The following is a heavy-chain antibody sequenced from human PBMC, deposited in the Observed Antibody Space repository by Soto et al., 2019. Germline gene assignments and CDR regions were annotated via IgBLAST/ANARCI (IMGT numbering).Heavy chain of an antibody. CDR1: GGSFSGYY. V-gene: IGHV4-34*01. CDR2: INHSGST. Sequence: KPSETLSLTCAVYGGSFSGYYWSWIRQPPGKGLEWIGEINHSGSTNYNPSLKSRVTISVDTSKNQFSLKLSSVTAADTAVYFCSKQLAHNWFDPWGQGTLVTVSS. D-gene: IGHD6-13*01. CDR3: SKQLAHNWFDP. J-gene: IGHJ5*02.